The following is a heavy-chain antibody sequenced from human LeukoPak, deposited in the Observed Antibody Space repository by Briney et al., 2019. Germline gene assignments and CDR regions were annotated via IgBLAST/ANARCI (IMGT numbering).Heavy chain of an antibody. D-gene: IGHD3-10*01. CDR3: ARGFHGSGSPPPYYFDY. CDR2: IGTAGDT. CDR1: GFTFSSYD. J-gene: IGHJ4*02. V-gene: IGHV3-13*01. Sequence: GGSLRLFCAASGFTFSSYDMHWVRQATGKGLEWVSAIGTAGDTYYPGSVKGRFTISRENAKNSLYLQMNSLRAGDTAVYYCARGFHGSGSPPPYYFDYWGQGTLVTVSS.